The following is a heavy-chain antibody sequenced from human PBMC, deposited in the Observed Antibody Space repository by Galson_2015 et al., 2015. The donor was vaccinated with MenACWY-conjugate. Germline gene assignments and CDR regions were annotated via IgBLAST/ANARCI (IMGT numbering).Heavy chain of an antibody. D-gene: IGHD3-10*02. V-gene: IGHV3-48*02. CDR3: SWGRNPTVNSMFLDY. CDR1: GLTFSRCG. CDR2: ISPGGGTI. J-gene: IGHJ4*02. Sequence: SLRLSCAASGLTFSRCGMNWVRQAPGKGLEWISYISPGGGTIYYADSAKGRFTISRDDAENSLFLQLSSLRDEDTAVYYCSWGRNPTVNSMFLDYWGRGTQVIVSS.